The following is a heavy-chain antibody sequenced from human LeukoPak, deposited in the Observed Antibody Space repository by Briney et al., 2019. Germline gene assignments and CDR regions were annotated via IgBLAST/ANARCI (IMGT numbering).Heavy chain of an antibody. CDR1: GGSISSGGYY. D-gene: IGHD6-13*01. J-gene: IGHJ4*02. CDR2: IYYSGST. Sequence: KPSQTLSLTCTVSGGSISSGGYYWSWIRQPPGKGLEWLGYIYYSGSTYYNPSLKSRVTISVDTSKNQFSLKLSSVTAADTAVYYCARAYSMAFFDYWGQGTLVTVSS. V-gene: IGHV4-30-4*01. CDR3: ARAYSMAFFDY.